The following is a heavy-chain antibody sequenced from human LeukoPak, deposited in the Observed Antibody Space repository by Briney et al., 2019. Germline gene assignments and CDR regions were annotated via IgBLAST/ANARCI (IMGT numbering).Heavy chain of an antibody. Sequence: ASVKVSCKASGYTFTGYYMHWVRQAPGQGLEWMGWISAYNGDTNYAQKVQGRVTMTTDTSTSTAYMELRSLGSDDTAIYYCARDIVSGPPFDYWGQGTLVTVSS. CDR2: ISAYNGDT. D-gene: IGHD2-15*01. CDR1: GYTFTGYY. V-gene: IGHV1-18*04. CDR3: ARDIVSGPPFDY. J-gene: IGHJ4*02.